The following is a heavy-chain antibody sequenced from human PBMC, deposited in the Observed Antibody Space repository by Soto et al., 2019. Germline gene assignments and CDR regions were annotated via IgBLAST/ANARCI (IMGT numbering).Heavy chain of an antibody. D-gene: IGHD1-26*01. J-gene: IGHJ4*02. CDR1: GYSFTSYA. CDR2: ISAYNGNT. V-gene: IGHV1-18*01. Sequence: ASVKVSCKASGYSFTSYAISWVRQAPGQGLEWMGWISAYNGNTNYAQKLKGRVTITTDTSTSTAYMELRSLRSDDTAVYYCARYRGSYSDYWGQGTLVTVSS. CDR3: ARYRGSYSDY.